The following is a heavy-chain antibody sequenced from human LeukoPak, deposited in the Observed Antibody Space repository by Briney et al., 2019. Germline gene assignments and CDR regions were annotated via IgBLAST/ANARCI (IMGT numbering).Heavy chain of an antibody. CDR1: GRSVSSGLHY. J-gene: IGHJ5*02. CDR2: IYYRGST. CDR3: ARDSHFCSGISCDLGWFDP. Sequence: SATLSLTWTVAGRSVSSGLHYWNWIRQPPGKGLEWIGYIYYRGSTDYNPSLKSRVTMSVDTSKNQFSLKLRSVTAADTAVYYCARDSHFCSGISCDLGWFDPWGQGTLVTVSS. D-gene: IGHD2-2*01. V-gene: IGHV4-61*01.